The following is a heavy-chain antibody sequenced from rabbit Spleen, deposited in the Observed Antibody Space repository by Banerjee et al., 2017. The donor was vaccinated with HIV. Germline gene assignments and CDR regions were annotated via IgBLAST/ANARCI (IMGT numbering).Heavy chain of an antibody. Sequence: MCWVRQAPGKGLDWIACINAATGKAVYASWAKCRQAEDGTRSWSVTVVQTCAPPIAATYFCARDTASSFSSYGFDLWGQGTLVTVS. CDR3: ARDTASSFSSYGFDL. CDR2: INAATGKA. J-gene: IGHJ6*01. D-gene: IGHD8-1*01. V-gene: IGHV1S40*01.